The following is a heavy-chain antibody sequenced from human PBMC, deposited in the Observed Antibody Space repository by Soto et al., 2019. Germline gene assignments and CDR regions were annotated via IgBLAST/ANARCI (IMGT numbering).Heavy chain of an antibody. J-gene: IGHJ4*02. CDR2: ISHRSATT. V-gene: IGHV3-23*01. CDR3: ARQIVELIPYFDH. D-gene: IGHD3-22*01. CDR1: GFTFSIYA. Sequence: AGGSLRLSCAASGFTFSIYAMSWARQAPGKGLEWVSTISHRSATTYYADSVKGRFTVSRDNSKNTLYLQMNSLRAEDTAVYYCARQIVELIPYFDHWGQGSLVTVSS.